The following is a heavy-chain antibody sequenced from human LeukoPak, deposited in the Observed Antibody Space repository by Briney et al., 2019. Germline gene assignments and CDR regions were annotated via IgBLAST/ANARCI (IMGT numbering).Heavy chain of an antibody. J-gene: IGHJ4*02. Sequence: GRSLRLSCAASGCTFSSFAMSWVRQAPGKGLEYVSAISSNGGGTYYANSVKGRFTISRDNSKNTPYLRVGSLRVEDMRVYYCARITEGYSYGGYFDYWGQGTLVTVSS. CDR1: GCTFSSFA. CDR3: ARITEGYSYGGYFDY. D-gene: IGHD5-18*01. V-gene: IGHV3-64*01. CDR2: ISSNGGGT.